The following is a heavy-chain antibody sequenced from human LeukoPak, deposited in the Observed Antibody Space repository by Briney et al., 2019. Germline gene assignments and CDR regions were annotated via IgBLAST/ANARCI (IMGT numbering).Heavy chain of an antibody. CDR1: GFTFSGYA. J-gene: IGHJ4*02. V-gene: IGHV3-23*01. Sequence: GGSLRLSCAASGFTFSGYAMTWVRQAPGKGLEWVSAITGGGGSTHYADSVKGRFTISRGNSRNTLFLQMNGLRAEDTAVYYCAKGRGTSSGWSFDYWGQGTLVTVSS. CDR2: ITGGGGST. CDR3: AKGRGTSSGWSFDY. D-gene: IGHD6-19*01.